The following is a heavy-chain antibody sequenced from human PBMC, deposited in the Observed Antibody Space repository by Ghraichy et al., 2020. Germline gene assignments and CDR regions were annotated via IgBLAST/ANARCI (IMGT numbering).Heavy chain of an antibody. CDR2: IYYSGST. CDR1: GGSISSGDYY. D-gene: IGHD4-17*01. CDR3: ARVGWGDYDLKLYYFDY. J-gene: IGHJ4*02. Sequence: SETLSLTCTVSGGSISSGDYYWSWIRQPPGKGLEWIGYIYYSGSTYYNPSLKSRVTISVDTSKNQFSLKLSSVTAADTAVYYCARVGWGDYDLKLYYFDYWGQGTLVTVSS. V-gene: IGHV4-30-4*01.